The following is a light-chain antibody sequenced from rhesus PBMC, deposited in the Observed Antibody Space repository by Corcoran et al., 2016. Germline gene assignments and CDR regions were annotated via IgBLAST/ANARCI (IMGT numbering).Light chain of an antibody. Sequence: DIQMTQSPSSLSASVGDRVTITCRASENVNNYLHWYQQKPGKAPKLLIYAASTLKSGVPSRFSGSGSGTDYTFTISSLQPEDVATYYFQHSYGTPYSFGQGTKVEIK. V-gene: IGKV1-74*01. CDR3: QHSYGTPYS. J-gene: IGKJ2*01. CDR2: AAS. CDR1: ENVNNY.